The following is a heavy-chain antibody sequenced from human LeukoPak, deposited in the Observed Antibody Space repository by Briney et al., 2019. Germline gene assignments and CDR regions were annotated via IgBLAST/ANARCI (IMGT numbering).Heavy chain of an antibody. CDR3: AKDQRAAHYFYDSTAYSPHYFDY. D-gene: IGHD3-22*01. CDR1: GFTFNNHA. J-gene: IGHJ4*02. Sequence: VGSLRLSCAASGFTFNNHAMSWVRLAPGRGLEWFSAITGGADSTYYAESVKGRLTISRDTSKNPLFLKMNSLRAEDTAVYYYAKDQRAAHYFYDSTAYSPHYFDYWGQGTLVTVTS. CDR2: ITGGADST. V-gene: IGHV3-23*01.